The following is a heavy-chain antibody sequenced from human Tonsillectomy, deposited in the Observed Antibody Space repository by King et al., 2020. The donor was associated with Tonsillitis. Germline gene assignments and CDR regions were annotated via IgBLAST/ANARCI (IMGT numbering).Heavy chain of an antibody. Sequence: VQLVESGGGLVQPGGSLRLSCAASGFTFSSYWMSWVRQAPGKGLEWVANIKQDGSEKYYVDSVKGRFTISRDNAKNSLYLQMNSLRTEDRAVYCCAGDLKRQLVSVGYFDYWGQGTLVTVSS. D-gene: IGHD6-13*01. V-gene: IGHV3-7*01. CDR3: AGDLKRQLVSVGYFDY. J-gene: IGHJ4*02. CDR1: GFTFSSYW. CDR2: IKQDGSEK.